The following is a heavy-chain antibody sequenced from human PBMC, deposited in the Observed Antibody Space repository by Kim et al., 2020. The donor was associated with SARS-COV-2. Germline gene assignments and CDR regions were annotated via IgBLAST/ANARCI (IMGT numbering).Heavy chain of an antibody. CDR1: GFTFSDYY. CDR3: ARCSVLADYYYGMDV. D-gene: IGHD3-10*02. CDR2: ISSSGSTI. J-gene: IGHJ6*02. Sequence: GGSLRLSCAASGFTFSDYYMSWIRQAPGKGLEWVSYISSSGSTIYYADSVKGRFTISRDNAKNSLYLQMNSLRAEDTAVYYCARCSVLADYYYGMDVWGQGTTVTVSS. V-gene: IGHV3-11*01.